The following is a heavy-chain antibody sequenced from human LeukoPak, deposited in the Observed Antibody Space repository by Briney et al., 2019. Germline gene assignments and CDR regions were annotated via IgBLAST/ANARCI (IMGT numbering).Heavy chain of an antibody. V-gene: IGHV1-18*01. CDR1: GYTFTSYG. J-gene: IGHJ6*03. Sequence: GASVKVSCKASGYTFTSYGISWVRQAPGQGLEWMGWISAYNGNTNYAQKLQGRVTMTTDTSTRTAYMELRSLRSDDTAVYYCARGPGEYDFDHYYYMDVWGKGTTVTVSS. D-gene: IGHD3-3*01. CDR2: ISAYNGNT. CDR3: ARGPGEYDFDHYYYMDV.